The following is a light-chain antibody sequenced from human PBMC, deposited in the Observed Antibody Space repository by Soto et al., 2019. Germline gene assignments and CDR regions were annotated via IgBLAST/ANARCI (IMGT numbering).Light chain of an antibody. Sequence: EIQMTLSPCCLSATLRDRVTIXXRAXQTISSYLNWYQQKPGKAPKLLIYAXSSLQSGVPSRFSGSGSGTDFTLTISSLQPEDFATYYGQQSYSTRTCGQGTKVDIK. CDR3: QQSYSTRT. CDR2: AXS. CDR1: QTISSY. V-gene: IGKV1-39*01. J-gene: IGKJ1*01.